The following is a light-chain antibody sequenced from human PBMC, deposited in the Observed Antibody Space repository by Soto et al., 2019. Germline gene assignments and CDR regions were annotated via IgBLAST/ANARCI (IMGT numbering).Light chain of an antibody. CDR1: QGISSY. CDR3: QQYYSYPWT. CDR2: AAS. V-gene: IGKV1-8*01. J-gene: IGKJ1*01. Sequence: IRMTQSPSSLSASTGDRVTITCRASQGISSYLAWYQQKPGKAPKLLIYAASTLQSGVPSRFSGSGSGTDFTLTISCLQSEDSATYYCQQYYSYPWTFGQGTKVDIK.